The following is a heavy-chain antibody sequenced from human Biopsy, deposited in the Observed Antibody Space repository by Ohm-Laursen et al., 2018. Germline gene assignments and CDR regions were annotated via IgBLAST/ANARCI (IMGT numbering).Heavy chain of an antibody. CDR3: AKEGPPKDYSSSFHS. D-gene: IGHD6-13*01. J-gene: IGHJ4*02. CDR2: ISWNSGSI. V-gene: IGHV3-9*01. Sequence: SLRLSCAASGFTFDDYAMHWIRQAPGKGLEWVSGISWNSGSIQYAVSVRGRFTISRDNAKNSLYLQMSSLRAEDTAFYYCAKEGPPKDYSSSFHSWGQGTLVTVSS. CDR1: GFTFDDYA.